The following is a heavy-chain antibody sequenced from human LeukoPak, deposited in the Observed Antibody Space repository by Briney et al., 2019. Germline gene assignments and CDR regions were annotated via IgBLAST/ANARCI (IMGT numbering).Heavy chain of an antibody. V-gene: IGHV1-69*06. J-gene: IGHJ4*02. Sequence: ASVKVSCKASGGTFSSYAISWVRQAPGQGLEWMGGIIPIFGTANYAQKFQGRVTITADKSTSTAYMELSSLRSEDTAVYYCARDLRSSSFLSTSDDYWGQGTLVTVSS. CDR1: GGTFSSYA. CDR2: IIPIFGTA. CDR3: ARDLRSSSFLSTSDDY. D-gene: IGHD6-6*01.